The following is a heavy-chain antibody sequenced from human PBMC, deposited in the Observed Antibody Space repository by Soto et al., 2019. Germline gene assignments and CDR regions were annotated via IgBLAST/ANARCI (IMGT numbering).Heavy chain of an antibody. CDR2: ISSSSSYI. V-gene: IGHV3-21*01. J-gene: IGHJ6*02. D-gene: IGHD5-12*01. Sequence: GGSLRLSCAASGFTFSSYSMNWVRQAPGKGLEWVSSISSSSSYIYYADSVKGRFTISRDNAKNSLYLQMNSLRAEDTAVYYCARHSEYSGYFYYYYGMDVWGQGTTVTVSS. CDR1: GFTFSSYS. CDR3: ARHSEYSGYFYYYYGMDV.